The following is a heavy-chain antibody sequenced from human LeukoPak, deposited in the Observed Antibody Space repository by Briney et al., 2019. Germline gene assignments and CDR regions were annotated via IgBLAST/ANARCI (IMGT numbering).Heavy chain of an antibody. Sequence: QSGGSLRLSCAASGFTFSSYAMTWVRQAPGKGLEWVSAISGSGSSTYYADSVKGRFTISRDNSKNTLYLQMNSLRAEDTAVYYCAKGGHDSSGYFDYWGQGTLVTVSS. CDR1: GFTFSSYA. CDR3: AKGGHDSSGYFDY. V-gene: IGHV3-23*01. CDR2: ISGSGSST. D-gene: IGHD3-22*01. J-gene: IGHJ4*02.